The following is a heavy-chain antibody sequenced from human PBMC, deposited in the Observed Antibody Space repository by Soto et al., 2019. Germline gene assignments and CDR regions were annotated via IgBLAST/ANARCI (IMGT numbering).Heavy chain of an antibody. Sequence: PSETLSLTCTVSGGSISSYYWSWIRQPPGKGLEWIGYIYYSGSTNYNPSLKSRVTISVDTSKNQFSLKLSSVTAADTAVYYCARGGMTTAPNDAFDIWGQGTMVTVSS. V-gene: IGHV4-59*01. CDR1: GGSISSYY. D-gene: IGHD4-17*01. J-gene: IGHJ3*02. CDR2: IYYSGST. CDR3: ARGGMTTAPNDAFDI.